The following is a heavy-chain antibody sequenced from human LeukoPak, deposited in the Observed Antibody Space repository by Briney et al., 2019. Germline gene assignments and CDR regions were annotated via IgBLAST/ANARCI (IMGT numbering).Heavy chain of an antibody. CDR3: ARDQIYYYYYYYMDV. V-gene: IGHV3-7*01. CDR2: IKKDGSEK. CDR1: GFTFSSYW. Sequence: PGGSLRLSCAASGFTFSSYWMSWVRQAPGKGLEWVANIKKDGSEKYYVDSVKGRFTISRDNAKNSLYLQMNSLRAEDTAVYYCARDQIYYYYYYYMDVWGKGTTVTVSS. J-gene: IGHJ6*03.